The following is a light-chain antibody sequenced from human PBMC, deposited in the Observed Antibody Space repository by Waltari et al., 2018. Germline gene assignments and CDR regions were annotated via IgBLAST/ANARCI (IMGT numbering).Light chain of an antibody. V-gene: IGKV3D-20*02. CDR3: QQRSNWL. J-gene: IGKJ4*01. Sequence: EIVLTQSPGTLSLSPGERATLPCRTSQRVTGRYLAWYQQNPGQAPRLLISGASSRATGIPDRFSGSGSGPDFTLTISRLEPEDFAVYYCQQRSNWLFGGGTKVEIK. CDR2: GAS. CDR1: QRVTGRY.